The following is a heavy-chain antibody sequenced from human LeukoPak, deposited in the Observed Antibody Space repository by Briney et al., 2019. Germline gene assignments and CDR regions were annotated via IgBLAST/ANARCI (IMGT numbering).Heavy chain of an antibody. V-gene: IGHV4-34*01. Sequence: SETLSLTCAVYGGSFSDYDWSWIRQPPGKGLEWIGEINQSGSTNCDPSLKSRVSMSIDTSKNQFSLKLSSVTAADTAVYYCARDRGTWNDDGFDYWGQGTLVTVSS. D-gene: IGHD1-1*01. CDR3: ARDRGTWNDDGFDY. J-gene: IGHJ4*02. CDR1: GGSFSDYD. CDR2: INQSGST.